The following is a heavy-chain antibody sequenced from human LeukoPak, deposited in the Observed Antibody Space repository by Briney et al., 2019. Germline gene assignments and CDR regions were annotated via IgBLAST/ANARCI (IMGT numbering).Heavy chain of an antibody. CDR1: VFIFSDYY. Sequence: GGSLRLSCAASVFIFSDYYMSWIRQAPGKGLEWISYISSSGSTIYYADSVKGRFTISRDNAKNSLYLQMNSLRAEDTAVYYCAREGRSSGSLDYWGQGTLVTVSS. J-gene: IGHJ4*02. D-gene: IGHD3-22*01. CDR3: AREGRSSGSLDY. CDR2: ISSSGSTI. V-gene: IGHV3-11*01.